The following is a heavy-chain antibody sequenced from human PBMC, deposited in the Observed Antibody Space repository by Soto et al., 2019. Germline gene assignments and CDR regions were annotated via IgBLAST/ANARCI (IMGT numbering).Heavy chain of an antibody. CDR1: GFTFISYA. Sequence: GGSLRLSCAAPGFTFISYAMHWVRQAPGKGLEWVAIISYDGSNKYYADSVKGRFTISRDNSKNTLFLQMDSLRAEDTAVYHCARDLYDILTGYLLMGKHSGYYYGMDVWGQGTKVTVSS. CDR3: ARDLYDILTGYLLMGKHSGYYYGMDV. V-gene: IGHV3-30-3*01. CDR2: ISYDGSNK. D-gene: IGHD3-9*01. J-gene: IGHJ6*02.